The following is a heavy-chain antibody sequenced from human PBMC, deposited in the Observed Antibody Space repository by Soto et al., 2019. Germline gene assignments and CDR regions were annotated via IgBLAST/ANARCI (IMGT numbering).Heavy chain of an antibody. D-gene: IGHD3-10*01. Sequence: EVQLVESGGGLVKPGGSLRLSCAASGFTFSSYSMNWVRQAPGKGLEWVSSISSSSSYIYYADSVKGRFTISRDNAKNSLDLHMNSLRAEDTAVYYCARDTYSSGWFDPWGQGTLVTVSS. CDR3: ARDTYSSGWFDP. CDR1: GFTFSSYS. J-gene: IGHJ5*02. CDR2: ISSSSSYI. V-gene: IGHV3-21*01.